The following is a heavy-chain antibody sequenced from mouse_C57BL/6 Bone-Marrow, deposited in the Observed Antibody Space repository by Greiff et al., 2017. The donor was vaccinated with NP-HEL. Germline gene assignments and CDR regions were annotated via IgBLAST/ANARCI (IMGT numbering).Heavy chain of an antibody. Sequence: QVQLKESGAELARPGASVKLSCKASGYTFTSYGISWVKQRPGQGLEWIGEIYPRSGNTYYNEKFKGKATLTADKSSSTAYMELRSLTSEDSAVYFCARERDGDYWGQGTTLTVSS. V-gene: IGHV1-81*01. CDR3: ARERDGDY. CDR2: IYPRSGNT. J-gene: IGHJ2*01. D-gene: IGHD2-3*01. CDR1: GYTFTSYG.